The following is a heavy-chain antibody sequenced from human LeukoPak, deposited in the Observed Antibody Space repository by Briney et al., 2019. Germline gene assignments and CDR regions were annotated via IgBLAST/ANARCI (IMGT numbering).Heavy chain of an antibody. D-gene: IGHD1-14*01. Sequence: GGSLRLSCAASGFTFSSYSMNWVRHAPGKGLEWVSSISSSSSYIYYADSVKGRFTISRDNAKNSLYLQMNSLRAEDTAVYYCARDNPGRLNAFDIWGQGTMVTVSS. CDR1: GFTFSSYS. CDR3: ARDNPGRLNAFDI. V-gene: IGHV3-21*01. CDR2: ISSSSSYI. J-gene: IGHJ3*02.